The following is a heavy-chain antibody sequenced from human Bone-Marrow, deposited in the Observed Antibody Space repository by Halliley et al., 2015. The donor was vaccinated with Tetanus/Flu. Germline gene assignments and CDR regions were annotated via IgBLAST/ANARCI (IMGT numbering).Heavy chain of an antibody. D-gene: IGHD3-3*01. J-gene: IGHJ6*02. Sequence: TPYADSVKGRFTISRDAAQSTLFLQMNSLTADDTAVYYCARDPGRPYYDFWSGYPTPYGMDVWGQGTTVTVSS. V-gene: IGHV3-74*01. CDR2: T. CDR3: ARDPGRPYYDFWSGYPTPYGMDV.